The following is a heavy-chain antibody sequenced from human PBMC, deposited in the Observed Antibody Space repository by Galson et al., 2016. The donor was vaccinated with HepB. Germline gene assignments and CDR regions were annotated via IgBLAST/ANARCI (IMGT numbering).Heavy chain of an antibody. CDR3: ARAEWGRNDY. CDR2: INSAGTRT. CDR1: GFTFSSYC. V-gene: IGHV3-74*01. Sequence: SLRLSCAASGFTFSSYCRNWVRHAPGKGQERVSVINSAGTRTTYADSVKGRFTISRDNVKKMLYLHMKSLTDDDTAVYYCARAEWGRNDYWGQGTLVTVSS. D-gene: IGHD3-3*01. J-gene: IGHJ4*02.